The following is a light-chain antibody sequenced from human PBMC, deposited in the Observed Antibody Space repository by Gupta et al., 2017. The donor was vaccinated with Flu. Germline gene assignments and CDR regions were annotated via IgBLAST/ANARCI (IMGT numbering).Light chain of an antibody. CDR2: RDD. V-gene: IGLV3-9*01. CDR1: NFGSRN. CDR3: QVWASGTVV. Sequence: SYVLTPPPSVSVALGQTATITCGGKNFGSRNVNWYQQKSGQAPVLVIYRDDSRPSGIPYRLSGSISGDTATLTIRGAKVGDEADYFCQVWASGTVVFGGGTKLTVV. J-gene: IGLJ2*01.